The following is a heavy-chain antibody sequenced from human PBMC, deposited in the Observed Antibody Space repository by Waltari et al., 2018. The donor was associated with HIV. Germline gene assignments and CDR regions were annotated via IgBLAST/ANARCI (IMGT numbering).Heavy chain of an antibody. V-gene: IGHV4-34*01. CDR3: ARVEYSSSSFYWFDP. J-gene: IGHJ5*02. CDR2: INHSGST. CDR1: GGSFSGYY. Sequence: QVQLQQWGAGLLKPSETLSLTCAVYGGSFSGYYWSWIRQPPGKGLEWIGEINHSGSTNYNPSLKSRVTISVDTSKNQFSLKLSSVTAADTAVYYCARVEYSSSSFYWFDPWGQGTLVTVSS. D-gene: IGHD6-6*01.